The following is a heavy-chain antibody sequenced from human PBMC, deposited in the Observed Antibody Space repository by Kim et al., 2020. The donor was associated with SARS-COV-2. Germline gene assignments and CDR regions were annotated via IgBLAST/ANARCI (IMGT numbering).Heavy chain of an antibody. D-gene: IGHD4-17*01. CDR2: MNPNIGNT. V-gene: IGHV1-8*01. CDR3: ARRNTVTTRTLDY. CDR1: GYTFTSFD. J-gene: IGHJ4*02. Sequence: ASGKVSCKASGYTFTSFDINWVRQATGQGLEWVGWMNPNIGNTGSAQNFQGRLTMTRNTSITTAYMELSSLRSEDTAVYYCARRNTVTTRTLDYWGQGTLVTVSS.